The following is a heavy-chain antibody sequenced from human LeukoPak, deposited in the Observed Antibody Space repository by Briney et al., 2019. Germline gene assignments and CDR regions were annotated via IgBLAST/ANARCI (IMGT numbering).Heavy chain of an antibody. Sequence: FGDYAMGWVRQAPGKGLEWIGEINHSGSTNYNPSLKSRVTISVDTSKNQFSLKLSSVTAADTAVYYCARGPTAVTTNNWFDPWGQGTLVTVSS. D-gene: IGHD4-17*01. CDR3: ARGPTAVTTNNWFDP. CDR1: FGDYA. J-gene: IGHJ5*02. CDR2: INHSGST. V-gene: IGHV4-34*01.